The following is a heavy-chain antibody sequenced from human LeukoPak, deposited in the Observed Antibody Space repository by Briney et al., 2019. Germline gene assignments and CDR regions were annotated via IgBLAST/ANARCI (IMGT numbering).Heavy chain of an antibody. CDR2: ISTSSSAI. J-gene: IGHJ4*02. V-gene: IGHV3-48*01. CDR1: GFTFSSYG. CDR3: ARAYCSSTSCFE. Sequence: GGSLRLSCAASGFTFSSYGMNWFRQAPGKGLEWVSYISTSSSAIYYADSVKGRFTISRDNAKNSLYLQMDSLRAEDTAVYYCARAYCSSTSCFEWGQGALVTVSS. D-gene: IGHD2-2*01.